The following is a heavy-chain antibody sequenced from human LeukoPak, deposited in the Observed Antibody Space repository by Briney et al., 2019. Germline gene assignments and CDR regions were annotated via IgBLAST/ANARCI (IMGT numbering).Heavy chain of an antibody. J-gene: IGHJ4*02. Sequence: GSLRLSCEASGFTFNTYSMNWARQAPGKGLEWVSSIDSSGGYMFYADSVKGRFIISRDNAKDSLDLQMNSLRDEDTAVYYCLRGDRRDYWGQGTLVTVSS. CDR1: GFTFNTYS. V-gene: IGHV3-21*06. CDR3: LRGDRRDY. CDR2: IDSSGGYM.